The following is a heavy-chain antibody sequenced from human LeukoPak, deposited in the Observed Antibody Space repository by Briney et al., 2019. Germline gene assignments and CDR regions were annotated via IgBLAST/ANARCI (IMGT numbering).Heavy chain of an antibody. CDR3: ANPSPLAASGTFDY. D-gene: IGHD6-13*01. Sequence: GGPLRLSCAASGYTFSTYAMSWVRQAPGKGLEWVSAISGSGGSTYYADYVKGRFTISRDNSKNTLYLQMNSLRAEDTAVYYCANPSPLAASGTFDYWGQGTLVTVSS. J-gene: IGHJ4*02. V-gene: IGHV3-23*01. CDR2: ISGSGGST. CDR1: GYTFSTYA.